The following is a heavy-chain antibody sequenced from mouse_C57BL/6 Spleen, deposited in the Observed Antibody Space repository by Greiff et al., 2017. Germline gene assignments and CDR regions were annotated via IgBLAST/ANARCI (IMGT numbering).Heavy chain of an antibody. V-gene: IGHV1-52*01. Sequence: VQLQQPGAELVRPGSSVKLSCKASGYTFTSYWMHWVKQRPIQGLEWIGNIDPSDSETHYNQKFKDKATLTVDKSSSTAYMQLSSLTSEDSAVYYCATSDISGYTHYFDYWGQGTTLTVSS. CDR2: IDPSDSET. CDR3: ATSDISGYTHYFDY. CDR1: GYTFTSYW. D-gene: IGHD3-2*02. J-gene: IGHJ2*01.